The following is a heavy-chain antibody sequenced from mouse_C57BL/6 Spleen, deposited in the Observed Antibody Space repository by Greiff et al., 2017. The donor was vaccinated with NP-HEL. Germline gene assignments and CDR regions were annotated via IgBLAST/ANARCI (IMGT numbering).Heavy chain of an antibody. V-gene: IGHV1-55*01. CDR1: GYTFTSYW. CDR2: IYPGSGST. J-gene: IGHJ4*01. Sequence: QVQLQQPGAELVKPGSSVKMSCKASGYTFTSYWISWVKQRPGQGLEWIGDIYPGSGSTNYNEKFKSKATLTVDTSSSTAYMQLSSLTSEASAVYVCVLGDGYAMDYWGQGTSVTVSS. CDR3: VLGDGYAMDY.